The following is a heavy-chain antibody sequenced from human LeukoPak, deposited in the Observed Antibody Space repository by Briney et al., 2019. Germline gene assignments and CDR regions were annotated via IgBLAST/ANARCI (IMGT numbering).Heavy chain of an antibody. V-gene: IGHV3-7*01. Sequence: PGGSLRLSCAASGFTFSNYWMSWVRQAPGKGLEWVAHMNQDGSEEHYMDSVKARFIISRDNAKNSLSLQMDSLRAEDTAVYYCVRDGGVSGYDLLDYWGQGTLVTVSS. D-gene: IGHD5-12*01. CDR3: VRDGGVSGYDLLDY. J-gene: IGHJ4*02. CDR2: MNQDGSEE. CDR1: GFTFSNYW.